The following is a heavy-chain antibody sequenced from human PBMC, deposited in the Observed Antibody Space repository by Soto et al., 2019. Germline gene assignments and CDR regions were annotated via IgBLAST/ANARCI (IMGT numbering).Heavy chain of an antibody. CDR3: ARPHSTTYYGSYFDY. V-gene: IGHV3-72*01. D-gene: IGHD3-22*01. CDR1: GFTFSDHY. CDR2: IRNKANSYTT. J-gene: IGHJ4*02. Sequence: EVQLVEAGGGLVQPGGSLRLSCAASGFTFSDHYMDWVRQVPGKGLEWVGRIRNKANSYTTEYAASVKGRFTISRDDSKTSLYLQMNSLKTEDTAAYYCARPHSTTYYGSYFDYWGQGTLVTVSS.